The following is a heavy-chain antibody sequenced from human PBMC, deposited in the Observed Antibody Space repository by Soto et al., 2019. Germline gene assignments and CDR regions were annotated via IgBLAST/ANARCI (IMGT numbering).Heavy chain of an antibody. Sequence: QVQLQESGPGLVKPSQTLSLTCTVSVGSISSGGYYWSWIRPHPGKGLEWIGYIYYSGSTYYNPSLKSRVTKSVDTSKNQFSLKLSSVTAADTAVYYCARWIQLWQTCFDYWGQGTLVTVSS. J-gene: IGHJ4*02. CDR3: ARWIQLWQTCFDY. V-gene: IGHV4-31*03. CDR1: VGSISSGGYY. CDR2: IYYSGST. D-gene: IGHD5-18*01.